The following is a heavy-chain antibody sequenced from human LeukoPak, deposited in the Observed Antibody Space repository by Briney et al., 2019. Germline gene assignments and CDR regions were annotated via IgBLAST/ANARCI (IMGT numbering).Heavy chain of an antibody. D-gene: IGHD3-3*01. V-gene: IGHV4-30-4*01. CDR1: GGSISSGDYY. CDR3: ARGRPDSQSFPRITIFGVVISHFDY. Sequence: PSQTLSLTCTVSGGSISSGDYYWSWIRQPPGKGLEWIGYIYYSGSTYYNPSLKSRVTISVDTSKNQFSLKLSSVTAADTAVYYCARGRPDSQSFPRITIFGVVISHFDYWGQGTLVTVSS. J-gene: IGHJ4*02. CDR2: IYYSGST.